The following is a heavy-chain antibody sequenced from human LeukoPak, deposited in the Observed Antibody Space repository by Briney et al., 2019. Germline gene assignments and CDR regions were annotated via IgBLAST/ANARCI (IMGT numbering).Heavy chain of an antibody. CDR2: IKQDGSEK. Sequence: GGSLRLSCAASGFTFSSYWMSWVRQAPGKGLEWVANIKQDGSEKYYVDSVKGRFTISRDNAKNSLYLQMNSLRAEDTAVYYCARARIAVTGTGVNLDWFDPWGQGTLVTVSS. CDR3: ARARIAVTGTGVNLDWFDP. V-gene: IGHV3-7*01. CDR1: GFTFSSYW. D-gene: IGHD6-19*01. J-gene: IGHJ5*02.